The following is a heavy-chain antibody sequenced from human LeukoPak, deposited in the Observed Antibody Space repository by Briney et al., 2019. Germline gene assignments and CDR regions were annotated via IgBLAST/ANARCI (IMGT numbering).Heavy chain of an antibody. D-gene: IGHD5/OR15-5a*01. V-gene: IGHV3-74*01. J-gene: IGHJ4*02. CDR2: INSDETGT. CDR1: GFPFSNYW. CDR3: ASRRSTSFDF. Sequence: GESLRLSCAASGFPFSNYWMLWVRQAPGKGLEWVSRINSDETGTNYADSVNGRFTNPRDNAKNTLYLQMNSLRAEDTAVYYCASRRSTSFDFWGQGTLVTVSS.